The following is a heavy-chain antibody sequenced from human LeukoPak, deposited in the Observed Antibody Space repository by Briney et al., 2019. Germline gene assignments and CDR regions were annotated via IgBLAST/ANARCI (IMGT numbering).Heavy chain of an antibody. D-gene: IGHD4-4*01. CDR1: GGSINNYY. V-gene: IGHV4-59*08. Sequence: NPSETLSLTCTVSGGSINNYYWNWIRQPPGKGLEWIGYIYYSGSTNYNPSLKSRVTISVDTSKNQFSLKLSSVTAADTAVYYCARQLTVGSYDAFDIWGQGTMVTVSS. CDR2: IYYSGST. J-gene: IGHJ3*02. CDR3: ARQLTVGSYDAFDI.